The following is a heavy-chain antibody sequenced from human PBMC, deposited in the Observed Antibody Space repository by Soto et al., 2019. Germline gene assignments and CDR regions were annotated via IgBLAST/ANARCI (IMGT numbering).Heavy chain of an antibody. CDR2: SYHSGTT. V-gene: IGHV4-30-2*01. CDR3: ARAHYGDYGYGMDV. D-gene: IGHD4-17*01. J-gene: IGHJ6*02. Sequence: QLQLQESGSGLVKPSQTLSLTCAVSGGSLSSGGYSWSWIRQPPGKGLEWIGYSYHSGTTYYNPSLKSRVTISVDRSKNQFSLKLSSVTAADTAVYYCARAHYGDYGYGMDVWGQGTTVTVSS. CDR1: GGSLSSGGYS.